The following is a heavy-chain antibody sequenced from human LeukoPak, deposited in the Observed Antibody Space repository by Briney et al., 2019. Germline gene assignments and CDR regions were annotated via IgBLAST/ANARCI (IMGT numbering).Heavy chain of an antibody. CDR3: ATPDYYDSSGDLDN. CDR2: FDPEDGET. D-gene: IGHD3-22*01. V-gene: IGHV1-24*01. Sequence: ASVKVSCKVSGYTLTELSMHWVRQAPGKGLEWMGGFDPEDGETIYAQKFQGRVTMTEDTSTDTAYMELSSLRSEDTAVYYCATPDYYDSSGDLDNWGQGTLVTVSS. CDR1: GYTLTELS. J-gene: IGHJ4*02.